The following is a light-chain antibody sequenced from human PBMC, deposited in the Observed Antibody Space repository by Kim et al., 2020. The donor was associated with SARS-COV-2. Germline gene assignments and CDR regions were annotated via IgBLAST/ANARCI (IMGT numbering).Light chain of an antibody. CDR1: QSVASVF. CDR2: ATS. J-gene: IGKJ2*01. Sequence: SPGERATLSCRASQSVASVFLAWYQQKPGQAPRLLIYATSSRATGIPDRFSGSGSGTDFSLTISRLEPEDFAVYYCQQYGSSLVTFGQGTKVDIK. CDR3: QQYGSSLVT. V-gene: IGKV3-20*01.